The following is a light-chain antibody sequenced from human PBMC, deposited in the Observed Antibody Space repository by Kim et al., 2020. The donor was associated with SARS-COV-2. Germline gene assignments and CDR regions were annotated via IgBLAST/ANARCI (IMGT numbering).Light chain of an antibody. V-gene: IGKV3-11*01. Sequence: EILLTQSPVTLSLSPGERATLSCRASQSVNSYLVWYQQKSGQAPRLLIYDASNRATGTPARFSGSGSGTDFTLTISSLEPEDFAVYYCQQRYTWPTFVGGTKVDIK. CDR1: QSVNSY. J-gene: IGKJ4*01. CDR3: QQRYTWPT. CDR2: DAS.